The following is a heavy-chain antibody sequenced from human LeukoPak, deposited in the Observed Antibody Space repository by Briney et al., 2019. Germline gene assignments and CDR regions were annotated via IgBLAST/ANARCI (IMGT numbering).Heavy chain of an antibody. D-gene: IGHD6-6*01. V-gene: IGHV1-69*04. CDR2: IIPILGIA. CDR1: GGTFSSYA. J-gene: IGHJ4*02. CDR3: ARSAYSSSNFDY. Sequence: SVKVSCKASGGTFSSYAISWVRQAPGQGLEWKGRIIPILGIANYAQKFQGRVTITADKSTSTAYMELSSLRSEDTAVYYCARSAYSSSNFDYWGQGTLVTVSS.